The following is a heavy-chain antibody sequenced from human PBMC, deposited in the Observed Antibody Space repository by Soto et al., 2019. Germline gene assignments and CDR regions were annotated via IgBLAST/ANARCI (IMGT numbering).Heavy chain of an antibody. V-gene: IGHV3-30*18. J-gene: IGHJ3*02. CDR2: ISYDGSNK. D-gene: IGHD3-22*01. CDR3: AKGAYDSSGYTVGAFDI. CDR1: GFTFSSYG. Sequence: PGGSLRLSCAASGFTFSSYGMHWVRQAPGKGLEWVAVISYDGSNKYYADSVKGRFTISRDNSKNTLYLQMNSLRAEDTAVYYCAKGAYDSSGYTVGAFDIWGQGTMVTVS.